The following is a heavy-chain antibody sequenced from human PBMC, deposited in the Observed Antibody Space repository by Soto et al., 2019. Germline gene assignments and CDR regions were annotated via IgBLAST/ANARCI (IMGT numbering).Heavy chain of an antibody. J-gene: IGHJ6*02. D-gene: IGHD4-17*01. V-gene: IGHV3-33*01. Sequence: QVQLEESGGGVVQPGRSLRLSCTASGFAFSDYGMHWVRQAPGKGLEWVAIIFYDGSHKYYADSVKGRFTISRDNSRNTVELQMNSLRAEDTATYFCARRRSTVTTPWFYHGMDAWGRGTTVTVSS. CDR2: IFYDGSHK. CDR3: ARRRSTVTTPWFYHGMDA. CDR1: GFAFSDYG.